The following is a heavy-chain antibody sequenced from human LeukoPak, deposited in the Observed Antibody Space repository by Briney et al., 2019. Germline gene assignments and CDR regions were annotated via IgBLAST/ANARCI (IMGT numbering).Heavy chain of an antibody. D-gene: IGHD2-21*02. CDR1: GFTFSSYW. Sequence: PGGSLRLSCAASGFTFSSYWMSWVRQAPGKGLEWVSYISSSGSTIYYADSVKGRFTISRDNAKNSLYLQIDSLRAEDTAVYYCAKCMSGSGVCLNFDSWGQGILVTVSS. V-gene: IGHV3-48*04. CDR2: ISSSGSTI. J-gene: IGHJ4*02. CDR3: AKCMSGSGVCLNFDS.